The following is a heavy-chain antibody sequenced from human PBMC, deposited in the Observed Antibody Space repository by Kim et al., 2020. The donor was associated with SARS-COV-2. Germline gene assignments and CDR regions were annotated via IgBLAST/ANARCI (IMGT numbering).Heavy chain of an antibody. V-gene: IGHV3-11*05. D-gene: IGHD6-13*01. Sequence: GGSLRLSCAASGFTFSDYYMSWIRQAPGKGLEWVSYISSSTDYTNYADSLKGRFTISRDNAKNSLYLQMNSRRADDTAVYYCARVSLGSSSWYYFDYWGQGTLVTVSS. CDR3: ARVSLGSSSWYYFDY. CDR1: GFTFSDYY. CDR2: ISSSTDYT. J-gene: IGHJ4*02.